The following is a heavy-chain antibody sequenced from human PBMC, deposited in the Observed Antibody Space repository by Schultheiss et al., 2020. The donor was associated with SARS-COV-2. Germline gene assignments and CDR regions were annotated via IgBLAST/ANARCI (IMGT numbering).Heavy chain of an antibody. CDR1: GGSFSGYY. D-gene: IGHD6-6*01. CDR3: ARESASSSSVRAFDI. Sequence: SETLSLTCTVYGGSFSGYYWSWIRQPPGKGLEWIGYIYYSGSTNYNPSLKSRVTISVDTSKNQFSLQLNSVTPEDTAVYYCARESASSSSVRAFDIWGQGTMVTVSS. V-gene: IGHV4-59*12. CDR2: IYYSGST. J-gene: IGHJ3*02.